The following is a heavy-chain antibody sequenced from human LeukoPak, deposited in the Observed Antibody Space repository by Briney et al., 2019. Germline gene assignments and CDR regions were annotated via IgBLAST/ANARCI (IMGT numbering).Heavy chain of an antibody. CDR3: ATRITMVRGVYHAEVFDY. Sequence: GGSLRLSCAASGFTFSSYAMSWVRQAPGKGLEWVSAISGSGGSTYYADSVKGRFTISRDNSKNTLYLQMNSLRAEDTAVYYCATRITMVRGVYHAEVFDYWGQGTLVTVSS. J-gene: IGHJ4*02. V-gene: IGHV3-23*01. CDR2: ISGSGGST. D-gene: IGHD3-10*01. CDR1: GFTFSSYA.